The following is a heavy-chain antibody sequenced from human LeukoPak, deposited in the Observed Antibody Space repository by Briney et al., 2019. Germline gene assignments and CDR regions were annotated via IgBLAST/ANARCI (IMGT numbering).Heavy chain of an antibody. CDR1: GFTFSSYW. Sequence: GGSLRLSCAASGFTFSSYWMSWVRQAPGKGLEWVSGINWNGGSTGYADSVKGRFTISRDNAKNSLYLQMNSLRAEDTALYYCARGVPGVGSMAFDYWGQGTLVTVSS. V-gene: IGHV3-20*04. CDR2: INWNGGST. J-gene: IGHJ4*02. D-gene: IGHD7-27*01. CDR3: ARGVPGVGSMAFDY.